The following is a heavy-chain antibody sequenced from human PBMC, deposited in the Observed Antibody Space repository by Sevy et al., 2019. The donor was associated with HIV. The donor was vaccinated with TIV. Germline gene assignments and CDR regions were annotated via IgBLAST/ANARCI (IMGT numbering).Heavy chain of an antibody. V-gene: IGHV3-9*01. J-gene: IGHJ6*02. CDR1: GFNFDDYG. CDR2: ISWNSSTI. D-gene: IGHD1-20*01. CDR3: GKDMGFYAYNWRSRGDYHYAMDV. Sequence: GGSMRLSCAASGFNFDDYGMHWVRQAPGKGLEWVSGISWNSSTIGYADSVKGRFTVSRDNAKNSLYLQMNSLRPEDTALCSCGKDMGFYAYNWRSRGDYHYAMDVWGQGTTVTVSS.